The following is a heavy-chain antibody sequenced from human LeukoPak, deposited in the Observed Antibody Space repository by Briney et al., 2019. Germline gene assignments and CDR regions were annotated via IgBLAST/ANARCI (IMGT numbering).Heavy chain of an antibody. CDR3: ARDVRYCSSTSCYPPNFDY. D-gene: IGHD2-2*01. CDR2: ISSSSSYI. CDR1: GFTFSSSS. J-gene: IGHJ4*02. V-gene: IGHV3-21*01. Sequence: GGSLRLSCAASGFTFSSSSMNWVRQAPGKGLEWVSSISSSSSYIYYADSVKGRFTISRDNAKNSLYLQMNSLRAEDTAVYYCARDVRYCSSTSCYPPNFDYWGQGTLVTVSS.